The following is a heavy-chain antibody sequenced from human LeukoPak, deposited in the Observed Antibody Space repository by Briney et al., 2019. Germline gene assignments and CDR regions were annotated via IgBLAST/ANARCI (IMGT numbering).Heavy chain of an antibody. D-gene: IGHD2-15*01. J-gene: IGHJ5*02. Sequence: SETLSLTCVVYGGSFSDYYWSWIRQPPGKGLEWIGEINHRGSTNYNPSLTSRVTISVDTSKKQFSLRLTSVTAADTAVYYCARSIVVVVAATAWFDPWGQGTLVTVSS. CDR3: ARSIVVVVAATAWFDP. CDR2: INHRGST. V-gene: IGHV4-34*01. CDR1: GGSFSDYY.